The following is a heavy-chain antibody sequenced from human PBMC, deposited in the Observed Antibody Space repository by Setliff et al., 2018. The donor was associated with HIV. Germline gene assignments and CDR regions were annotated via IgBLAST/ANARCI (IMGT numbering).Heavy chain of an antibody. CDR2: ISYDVSNN. V-gene: IGHV3-30-3*01. J-gene: IGHJ4*02. D-gene: IGHD6-13*01. CDR3: ARDGPSYSSRSYGRHSDY. CDR1: GFTFSSFA. Sequence: GGSLRLSCAASGFTFSSFAMHWVRQAPGKGLEWVAVISYDVSNNFFADSVKGRFTISRDNSKDTLYLQMNSLRADDTAVYYCARDGPSYSSRSYGRHSDYWGQGTLVTVSS.